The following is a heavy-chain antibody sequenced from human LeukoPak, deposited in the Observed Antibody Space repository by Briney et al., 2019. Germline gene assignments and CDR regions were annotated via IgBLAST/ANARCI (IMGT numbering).Heavy chain of an antibody. CDR3: VRVTTTYYYDSGGYCDY. J-gene: IGHJ4*02. Sequence: GGSLRLSCAASGFTFSTYRMNWVRQAPRKGLEWVSSISSTSSHIYYADSAKGRFTISRDNAKNSLHLQMNSLRADDSAVYYCVRVTTTYYYDSGGYCDYWGQGTLVTVSS. V-gene: IGHV3-21*01. D-gene: IGHD3-22*01. CDR2: ISSTSSHI. CDR1: GFTFSTYR.